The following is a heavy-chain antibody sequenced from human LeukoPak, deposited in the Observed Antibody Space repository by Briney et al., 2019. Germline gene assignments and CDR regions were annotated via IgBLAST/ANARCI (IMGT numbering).Heavy chain of an antibody. J-gene: IGHJ4*02. V-gene: IGHV1-18*01. CDR1: GGTFSTYS. Sequence: ASVKVSCKASGGTFSTYSASWVRQAPGQRLEWMGWISAYNGNTENAQKLQGRVTMTIDTSTSTAYMELRSLRSDDTAVYYCAGGPYYDLWSGFWGQGTLVTVSS. CDR2: ISAYNGNT. D-gene: IGHD3-3*01. CDR3: AGGPYYDLWSGF.